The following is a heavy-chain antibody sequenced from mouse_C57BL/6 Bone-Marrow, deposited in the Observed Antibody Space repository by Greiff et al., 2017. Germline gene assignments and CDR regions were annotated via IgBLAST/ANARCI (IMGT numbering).Heavy chain of an antibody. CDR1: GYTFTSYW. J-gene: IGHJ2*01. V-gene: IGHV1-55*01. CDR2: IYPTSGRT. D-gene: IGHD3-1*01. Sequence: QVQLQQPGAELVKPGASVKMSCKASGYTFTSYWITWVKQRPGQGLAWIGDIYPTSGRTNYNEKFKSKAILTVDTSSNTAYLQLSRLTSEDSAVLCCARSGAQGRSFDYWGQGTTLTVSS. CDR3: ARSGAQGRSFDY.